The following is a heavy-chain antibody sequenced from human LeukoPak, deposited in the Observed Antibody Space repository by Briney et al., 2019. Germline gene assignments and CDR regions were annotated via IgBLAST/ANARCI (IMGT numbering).Heavy chain of an antibody. Sequence: PGGSLRVSCAASGFSFSSYWMHRVRQAPGEGLVWVSHINGGGSTTRYADSVKGRLTISRDNAKNTLYLQMNSLRAEDTAVYYCARGGGHSYDYHHYWGQGTLVTVSS. V-gene: IGHV3-74*01. CDR2: INGGGSTT. J-gene: IGHJ4*02. CDR3: ARGGGHSYDYHHY. CDR1: GFSFSSYW. D-gene: IGHD3-16*01.